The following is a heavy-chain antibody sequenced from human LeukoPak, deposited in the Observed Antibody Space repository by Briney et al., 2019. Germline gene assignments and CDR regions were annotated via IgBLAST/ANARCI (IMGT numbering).Heavy chain of an antibody. CDR3: APRVVECTTTHGY. CDR1: VFTFSTEV. Sequence: GGSLRLSCTDSVFTFSTEVMTCVLQAPGKGLEWVSTISGSGGSTYYADSVKGRFTISRDNSKNTLYLQLNSPRAVDTGVYDCAPRVVECTTTHGYWGQGTLVTVSS. CDR2: ISGSGGST. D-gene: IGHD1-1*01. V-gene: IGHV3-23*01. J-gene: IGHJ4*02.